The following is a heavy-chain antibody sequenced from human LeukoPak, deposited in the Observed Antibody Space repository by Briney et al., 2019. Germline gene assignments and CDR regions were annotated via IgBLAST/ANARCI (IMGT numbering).Heavy chain of an antibody. CDR2: VKQDGSGK. CDR1: GFTFSSYW. V-gene: IGHV3-7*01. CDR3: ARVNDYDSGSLYRPIDY. D-gene: IGHD3-10*01. Sequence: PGESLRLSCAASGFTFSSYWMSWVRQAPGKGLEWVANVKQDGSGKYYVDSVKGRFTISRDNVKNSLYLQMNSLRAEDTAVYSCARVNDYDSGSLYRPIDYWGQGTLVTVSS. J-gene: IGHJ4*02.